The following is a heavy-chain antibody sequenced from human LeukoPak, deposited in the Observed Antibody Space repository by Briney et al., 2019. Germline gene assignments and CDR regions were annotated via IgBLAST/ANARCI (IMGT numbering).Heavy chain of an antibody. V-gene: IGHV3-23*01. CDR1: GFTFSSYA. CDR3: AKDIRRGSGTHYYYYGMDV. CDR2: ISGRGINT. J-gene: IGHJ6*02. Sequence: GGSLRLSCAASGFTFSSYAVSWVRQAPGKGLEWVSAISGRGINTYYAASVKGRFDISRDNSRDTVYLQMNSLRAEDTAIYYCAKDIRRGSGTHYYYYGMDVWARGPRSPSP. D-gene: IGHD3-10*01.